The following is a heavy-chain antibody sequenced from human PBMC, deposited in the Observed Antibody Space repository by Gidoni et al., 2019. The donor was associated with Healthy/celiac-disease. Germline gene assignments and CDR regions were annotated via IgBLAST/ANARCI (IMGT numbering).Heavy chain of an antibody. Sequence: QVQLVESGGGVVQPGRSLRLSCAASGFTFSSYGMHWVRQAPGKGLEWVAVISYDGSNKYYADSVKGRFTISRDNSKNTLYLQMNSLRAEDTAVYYCAKDFVAYCSSTSCYAGYYGMDVWGQGTTVTVSS. CDR1: GFTFSSYG. J-gene: IGHJ6*02. CDR2: ISYDGSNK. CDR3: AKDFVAYCSSTSCYAGYYGMDV. V-gene: IGHV3-30*18. D-gene: IGHD2-2*01.